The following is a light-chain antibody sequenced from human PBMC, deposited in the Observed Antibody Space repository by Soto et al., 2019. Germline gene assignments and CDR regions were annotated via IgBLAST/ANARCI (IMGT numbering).Light chain of an antibody. Sequence: QSALTQPASVAGSPGQSITIACTGTSSDVGGYNYVSWYQLHPGKAPRLVIYDVSIRPSAVSDRFSGSTSGNTASLTISGLQAEDEADYYCSSYTATRTVVFGGGTKLTVL. CDR3: SSYTATRTVV. V-gene: IGLV2-14*03. CDR1: SSDVGGYNY. CDR2: DVS. J-gene: IGLJ3*02.